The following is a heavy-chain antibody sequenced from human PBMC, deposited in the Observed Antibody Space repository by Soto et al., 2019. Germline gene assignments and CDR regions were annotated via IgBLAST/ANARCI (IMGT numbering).Heavy chain of an antibody. V-gene: IGHV3-72*01. CDR2: TRNKANRYTT. CDR1: GFTLSDYY. Sequence: EVQLVESGGGLVQPGGSLRLSCAVSGFTLSDYYMEWVRQAPGQGLEWIGLTRNKANRYTTEYAASVKGRFTISRDDSKNSVYLQMSSLITEDTARYYCSRSRPGVTHDSWGQGTLVTVSS. D-gene: IGHD3-10*01. J-gene: IGHJ4*02. CDR3: SRSRPGVTHDS.